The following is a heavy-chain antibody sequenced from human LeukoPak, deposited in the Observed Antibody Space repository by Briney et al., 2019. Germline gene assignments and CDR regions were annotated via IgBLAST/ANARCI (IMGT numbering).Heavy chain of an antibody. Sequence: GGSLRLSCAASGFIFTSYDMNWVRQAPGKGLEWVSGISGSGGSTYYADSVKGRFTISRDTSKNTLYLQMNSLRAEDTAVYYCAKDGSGEGQFDYWGQGTLVTVSS. CDR3: AKDGSGEGQFDY. V-gene: IGHV3-23*01. J-gene: IGHJ4*02. CDR1: GFIFTSYD. D-gene: IGHD2-15*01. CDR2: ISGSGGST.